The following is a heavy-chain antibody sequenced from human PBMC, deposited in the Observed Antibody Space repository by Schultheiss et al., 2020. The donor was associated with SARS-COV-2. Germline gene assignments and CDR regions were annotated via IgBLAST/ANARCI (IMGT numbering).Heavy chain of an antibody. Sequence: GGSLRLSCAASGFTVTSNSMTWVRQAPGKGLEWISLIYRGGSTYYADSVRGRFTVSRDNSKNTLYLQMNSLRAEDTAVYYCARDLAAITIFGFDPWGQGTLVTVSS. CDR2: IYRGGST. CDR1: GFTVTSNS. D-gene: IGHD3-3*01. V-gene: IGHV3-66*01. J-gene: IGHJ5*02. CDR3: ARDLAAITIFGFDP.